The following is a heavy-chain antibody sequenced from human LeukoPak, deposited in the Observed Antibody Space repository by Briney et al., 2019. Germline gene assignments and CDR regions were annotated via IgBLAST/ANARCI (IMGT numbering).Heavy chain of an antibody. CDR1: GFTFSDYY. CDR2: ISSSGSTI. Sequence: GGSLRLSCAASGFTFSDYYMSWIRQAPGKGLEWVSYISSSGSTIYYADSVKGRFTISRDNAKNSLYLQMNSLRVEDTAVYYCASGENYYDSSGSNDYWGQGTLVTVSS. V-gene: IGHV3-11*01. J-gene: IGHJ4*02. D-gene: IGHD3-22*01. CDR3: ASGENYYDSSGSNDY.